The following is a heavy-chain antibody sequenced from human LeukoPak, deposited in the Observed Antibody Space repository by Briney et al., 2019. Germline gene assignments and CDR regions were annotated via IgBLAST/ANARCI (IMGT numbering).Heavy chain of an antibody. Sequence: GGSLRLSCAASGFTFSSYAMSWVRQAPGKGLEWVSVISGSGGSTYYADSVKGRFTISRDNSKNTLYLQMNSLRAEDTAVYYCASPLLASQLLAPIEYWGQGTLVTVSS. D-gene: IGHD2-2*01. CDR3: ASPLLASQLLAPIEY. CDR1: GFTFSSYA. J-gene: IGHJ4*02. CDR2: ISGSGGST. V-gene: IGHV3-23*01.